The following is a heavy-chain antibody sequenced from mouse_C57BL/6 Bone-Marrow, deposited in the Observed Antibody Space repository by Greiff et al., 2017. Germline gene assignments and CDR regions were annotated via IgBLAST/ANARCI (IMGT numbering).Heavy chain of an antibody. CDR1: GFNIKDYY. D-gene: IGHD2-12*01. J-gene: IGHJ2*01. CDR2: IDPENGDT. V-gene: IGHV14-4*01. Sequence: VQLQQSGAELVKPGASVKLSCTASGFNIKDYYMHWVKQRPEQGLEWIGWIDPENGDTEYASKFQGKATITADTSSNTAYLQLSSLTSEDTAVYYCTTVLYPYYFDYWGQGTTLTVSS. CDR3: TTVLYPYYFDY.